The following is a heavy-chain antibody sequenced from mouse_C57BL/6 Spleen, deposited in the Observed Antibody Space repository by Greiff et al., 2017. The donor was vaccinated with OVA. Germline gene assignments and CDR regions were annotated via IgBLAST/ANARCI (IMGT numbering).Heavy chain of an antibody. CDR3: ARHEAADGEFAY. V-gene: IGHV1-62-2*01. Sequence: VKLMESGAELVKPGASVKLSCKASGYTFTEYTIHWVKQRSGQGLEWIGWFYPGSGSIKYNEKFKDKATLTADKSSSTVYMELSRLTSEDSAVYFCARHEAADGEFAYWGQGTLVTVSA. CDR1: GYTFTEYT. J-gene: IGHJ3*01. CDR2: FYPGSGSI.